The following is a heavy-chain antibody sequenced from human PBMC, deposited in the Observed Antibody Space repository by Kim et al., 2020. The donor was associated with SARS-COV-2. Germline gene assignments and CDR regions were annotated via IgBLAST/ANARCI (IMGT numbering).Heavy chain of an antibody. Sequence: SVKVSCKASGGTFSSYAISWVQQAPGQGLEWMGGIIPIFGTANYAQKFQGRVTITADESTSTAYMELSSLRSEDTAVYYCARVRCSSTSCYAHYYYGMDVWGQGTTVTVSS. J-gene: IGHJ6*02. V-gene: IGHV1-69*13. D-gene: IGHD2-2*01. CDR2: IIPIFGTA. CDR3: ARVRCSSTSCYAHYYYGMDV. CDR1: GGTFSSYA.